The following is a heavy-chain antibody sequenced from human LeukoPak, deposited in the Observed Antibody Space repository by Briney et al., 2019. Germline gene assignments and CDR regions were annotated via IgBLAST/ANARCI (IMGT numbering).Heavy chain of an antibody. CDR3: ARDNNYGPDS. CDR1: GYTFTSYG. D-gene: IGHD4-17*01. J-gene: IGHJ4*02. Sequence: ASVKVSCTASGYTFTSYGISWVRQAPGQGLEWMGWILPHSGDTNYAQKFQGRVTMTRDTSISTVYMELIRLTSDDTATYYCARDNNYGPDSWGQGALVTVSS. CDR2: ILPHSGDT. V-gene: IGHV1-2*02.